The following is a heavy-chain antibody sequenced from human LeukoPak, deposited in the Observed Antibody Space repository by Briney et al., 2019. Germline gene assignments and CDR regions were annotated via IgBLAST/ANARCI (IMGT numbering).Heavy chain of an antibody. CDR1: GGSINSNSYH. CDR2: IYYTGST. D-gene: IGHD3-22*01. V-gene: IGHV4-39*01. Sequence: SETLSLTCTVSGGSINSNSYHWGWIRQPPEKGLEWIGTIYYTGSTYYNPSLKSRVTISVDTSKNQFSLKLRSVTAADTAVYYCARRSYYESSGIFDYWGQGTLVTVSS. J-gene: IGHJ4*02. CDR3: ARRSYYESSGIFDY.